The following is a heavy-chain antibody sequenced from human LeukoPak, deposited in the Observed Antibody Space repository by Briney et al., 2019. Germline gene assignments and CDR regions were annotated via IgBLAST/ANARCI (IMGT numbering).Heavy chain of an antibody. J-gene: IGHJ5*02. CDR1: GGTFSSYA. V-gene: IGHV1-69*13. Sequence: SVKVSCKASGGTFSSYAISWVRQAPGQGLEWMGGIIPIFGTANYAQKFQGRVTITADESTSTAYVELSSLRSEDTAVYYCARSIVVVVAAEYNWFDPWGQGTLVTVSS. CDR3: ARSIVVVVAAEYNWFDP. CDR2: IIPIFGTA. D-gene: IGHD2-15*01.